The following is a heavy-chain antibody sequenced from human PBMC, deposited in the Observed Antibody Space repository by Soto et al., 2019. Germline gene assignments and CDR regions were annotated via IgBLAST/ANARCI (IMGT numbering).Heavy chain of an antibody. Sequence: EVQLVESGGGLVQPGGSLRLSCSGSGFTFSAFSMNWVRQAPGKGLEWISYIIGSSSTIYYADSVKGRFIISRDNARNSVYLQMNSLRDEDTAVYYCARDRPFDYWGQGTLVTVSS. CDR2: IIGSSSTI. CDR1: GFTFSAFS. CDR3: ARDRPFDY. V-gene: IGHV3-48*02. J-gene: IGHJ4*02.